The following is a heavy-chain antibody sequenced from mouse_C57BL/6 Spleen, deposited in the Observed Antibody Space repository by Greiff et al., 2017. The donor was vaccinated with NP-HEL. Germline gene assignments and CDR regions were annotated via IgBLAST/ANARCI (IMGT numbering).Heavy chain of an antibody. D-gene: IGHD4-1*01. J-gene: IGHJ1*03. CDR1: GYAFSSYW. CDR3: ARPGTGTWYFDV. CDR2: ILPGSGST. Sequence: QVQLQQSGAELVKPGASVKISCKASGYAFSSYWMNWVKQRPGKGLEWIGEILPGSGSTNYNEKFKGKATFTADTSSNTAYMQLSSLTTEDSAIYYCARPGTGTWYFDVWGTGTTVTVSS. V-gene: IGHV1-9*01.